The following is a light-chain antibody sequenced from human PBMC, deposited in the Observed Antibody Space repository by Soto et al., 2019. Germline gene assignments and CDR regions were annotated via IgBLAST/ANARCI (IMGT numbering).Light chain of an antibody. CDR3: QQYGSSPPGT. CDR2: GAS. V-gene: IGKV1-5*01. Sequence: DIQMTQSPSTLSGSVGDRVTITCRASQTISSWLAWYQQKPGKAPKLLIYGASSLESGVPSRFSGSGSGTDFTLTISRLEPEDFAVYYCQQYGSSPPGTFGQGTKVDIK. CDR1: QTISSW. J-gene: IGKJ1*01.